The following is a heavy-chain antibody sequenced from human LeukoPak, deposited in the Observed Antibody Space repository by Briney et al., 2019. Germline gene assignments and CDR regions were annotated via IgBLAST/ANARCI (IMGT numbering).Heavy chain of an antibody. CDR3: GRSRAGAIDY. V-gene: IGHV3-72*01. Sequence: GGSLRLSCAASGFTLSDHYMDWVRQAPGKGLEWAGRTRNKANNYSTEYAASVKGRFTISRDEAKNSLYLQMNSLKTEDTAVYYCGRSRAGAIDYWGQGTLVTVSS. D-gene: IGHD1-26*01. J-gene: IGHJ4*02. CDR2: TRNKANNYST. CDR1: GFTLSDHY.